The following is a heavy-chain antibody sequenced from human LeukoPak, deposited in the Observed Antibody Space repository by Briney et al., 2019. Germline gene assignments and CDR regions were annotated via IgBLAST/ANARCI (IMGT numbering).Heavy chain of an antibody. CDR1: GYTFTSYY. D-gene: IGHD5-12*01. CDR2: INPSGGST. Sequence: ASVTVSCKASGYTFTSYYMHWVRQAPGQGVEWMGLINPSGGSTSYAQKFQGRVTMTRDTSTSTVYMELSSLRSEDTAVYDCARGGGGYSGYDYRSFDYWGQGTLVTVSS. J-gene: IGHJ4*02. CDR3: ARGGGGYSGYDYRSFDY. V-gene: IGHV1-46*01.